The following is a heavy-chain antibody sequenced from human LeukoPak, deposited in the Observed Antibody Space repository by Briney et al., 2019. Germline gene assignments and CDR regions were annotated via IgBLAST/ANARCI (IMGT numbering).Heavy chain of an antibody. CDR3: ARMSSTSWEFDY. J-gene: IGHJ4*02. Sequence: SETLSLTCTVSGGSISGHYWSWIRQPSGKGLEWVAYIYYGGSTNYNPSLKSRVTISVDTSKNQFSLKLSSVTAADTAVYYCARMSSTSWEFDYWGRGTLVTVSS. CDR1: GGSISGHY. V-gene: IGHV4-59*11. D-gene: IGHD2-2*01. CDR2: IYYGGST.